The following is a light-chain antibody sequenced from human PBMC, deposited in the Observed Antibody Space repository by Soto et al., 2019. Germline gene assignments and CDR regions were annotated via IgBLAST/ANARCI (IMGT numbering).Light chain of an antibody. V-gene: IGKV3-20*01. J-gene: IGKJ2*01. CDR2: GAS. Sequence: EIVLAQSPGTLSLSPGERATLSCRTSQTISNTYLAWYQHKPGQAPRLLIYGASNRATGIPHRFSGSGSGTYITLTIGRVEPEDFAVYYCQQYVTSPPGYTFGQGTKLETK. CDR3: QQYVTSPPGYT. CDR1: QTISNTY.